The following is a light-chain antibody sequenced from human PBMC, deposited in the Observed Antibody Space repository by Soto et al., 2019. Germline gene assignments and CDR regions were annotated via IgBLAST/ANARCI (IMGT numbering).Light chain of an antibody. CDR3: QQYGGSPFT. J-gene: IGKJ3*01. CDR1: QSVSSSH. CDR2: DAS. Sequence: EIVLTQSPGTLSLSPRERATLSCRASQSVSSSHLAWYQQKPGQAPRLLIYDASNRPPGIPDRFSGSGSGTDFTLTISRLEPEDFAVYYCQQYGGSPFTFGPGTKVDIK. V-gene: IGKV3-20*01.